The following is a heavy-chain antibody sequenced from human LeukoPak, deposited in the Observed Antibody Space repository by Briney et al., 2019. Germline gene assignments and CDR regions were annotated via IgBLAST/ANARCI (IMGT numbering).Heavy chain of an antibody. Sequence: GGSLRLSCAASGFAFSSYSMNWVRQAPGKGLEWVSPISSSSSYIYYADSVKGRFTISRDNAKNSLYLQMNSLRAEDTAVYYCASEGSGYYSTYYYYGMDVWGQGTTVTVSS. CDR3: ASEGSGYYSTYYYYGMDV. CDR2: ISSSSSYI. J-gene: IGHJ6*02. D-gene: IGHD3-3*01. CDR1: GFAFSSYS. V-gene: IGHV3-21*01.